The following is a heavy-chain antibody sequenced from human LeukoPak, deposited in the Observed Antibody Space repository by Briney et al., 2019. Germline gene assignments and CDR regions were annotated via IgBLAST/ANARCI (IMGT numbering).Heavy chain of an antibody. Sequence: PGGSLRLSCAASGFTFSSYWMHWVRQAPGKGLVWVSRINSDGSSTSYADSVKGRFTISRDSAKNTLYLQMNSLRAEDTAVYYCARGLGSSWFPRPYWGQGTLVTVSS. CDR3: ARGLGSSWFPRPY. J-gene: IGHJ4*02. CDR1: GFTFSSYW. CDR2: INSDGSST. D-gene: IGHD6-13*01. V-gene: IGHV3-74*01.